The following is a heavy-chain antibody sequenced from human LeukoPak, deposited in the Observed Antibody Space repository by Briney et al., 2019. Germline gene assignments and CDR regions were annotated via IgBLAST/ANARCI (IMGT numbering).Heavy chain of an antibody. J-gene: IGHJ4*02. CDR1: GFTFSSYG. CDR3: AKEMETVSFDY. Sequence: GGPLRLSCAASGFTFSSYGMHWVRQAPGKGLEWVAVISYDGSNKYYADSVKGRFTISRDNSKNTLYLQMNSLRAEDTAVYYCAKEMETVSFDYWGQGTLVTVSS. D-gene: IGHD4-17*01. CDR2: ISYDGSNK. V-gene: IGHV3-30*18.